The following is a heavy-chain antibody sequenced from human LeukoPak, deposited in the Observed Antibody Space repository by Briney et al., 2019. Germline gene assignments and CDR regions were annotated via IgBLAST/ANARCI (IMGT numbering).Heavy chain of an antibody. CDR1: GGTFSSYA. D-gene: IGHD2-2*01. V-gene: IGHV1-69*04. CDR2: IIPILGIA. J-gene: IGHJ4*02. CDR3: ARGLFGGFAAAPFDH. Sequence: GASVKVSCKASGGTFSSYAISWVRQAPGQGLEWMGRIIPILGIANYAQKFQGRVTFTADKSTGTAYMELTHLRPDDTAVYFCARGLFGGFAAAPFDHWGQGTPVTVSP.